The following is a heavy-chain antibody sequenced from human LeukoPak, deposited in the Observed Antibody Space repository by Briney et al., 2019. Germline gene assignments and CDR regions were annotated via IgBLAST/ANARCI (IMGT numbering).Heavy chain of an antibody. CDR2: IYYSGST. CDR1: GGSISSYY. V-gene: IGHV4-59*08. J-gene: IGHJ4*02. Sequence: SETLSLTCTVSGGSISSYYWSWIRQLPGKGLEWIGYIYYSGSTNYNPSLKSRVTISVDTSKNQFSLKLSSVTAADTAVYYCARVIGHYDILTGEYLFGVFDYWGQGTLVTVSS. D-gene: IGHD3-9*01. CDR3: ARVIGHYDILTGEYLFGVFDY.